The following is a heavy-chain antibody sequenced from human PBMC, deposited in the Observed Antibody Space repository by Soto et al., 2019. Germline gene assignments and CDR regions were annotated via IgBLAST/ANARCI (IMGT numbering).Heavy chain of an antibody. D-gene: IGHD2-8*02. Sequence: ASVKVSCKASGYTFTSYAMHWVRQAPGQRLEWMGWINAGNGNTNYAQKLQGRVTMTTDTSTSTAYMELRSLRSDDTAVYYCARYGGVQARFAPWGQGTLVTVSS. V-gene: IGHV1-3*01. CDR1: GYTFTSYA. CDR2: INAGNGNT. CDR3: ARYGGVQARFAP. J-gene: IGHJ5*02.